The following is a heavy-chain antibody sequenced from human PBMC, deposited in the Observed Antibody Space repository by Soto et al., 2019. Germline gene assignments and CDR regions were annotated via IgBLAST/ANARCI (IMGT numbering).Heavy chain of an antibody. D-gene: IGHD3-22*01. V-gene: IGHV4-31*03. CDR2: IYYSGT. Sequence: SETLSLTCTVSGGSISSDGYYWSWIRQHPGQGLEWIGYIYYSGTYYNPSLKSRVTISVDTSKNQFSLKLNSVTAEDTAVYYCARDTERGDYDYYDSSGYHPGFDYWGQGTLVTVSS. J-gene: IGHJ4*02. CDR1: GGSISSDGYY. CDR3: ARDTERGDYDYYDSSGYHPGFDY.